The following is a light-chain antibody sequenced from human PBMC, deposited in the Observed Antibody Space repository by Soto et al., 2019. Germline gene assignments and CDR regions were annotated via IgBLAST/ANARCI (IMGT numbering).Light chain of an antibody. CDR1: QRVVGGY. V-gene: IGKV3D-20*01. Sequence: DIVLTQSPATLSLSPWDRLTLSCGASQRVVGGYFAWYQQKPGLAPRLLIYDTSMRASGIPDRFSGSGSGTDFTLTISRLEPEDFAVYYCQQYGSSPMTFGQGTRLEIK. J-gene: IGKJ5*01. CDR2: DTS. CDR3: QQYGSSPMT.